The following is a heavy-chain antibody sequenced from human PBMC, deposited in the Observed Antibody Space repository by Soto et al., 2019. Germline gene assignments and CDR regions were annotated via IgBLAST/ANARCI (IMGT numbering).Heavy chain of an antibody. CDR3: AREEGYCSSTSCYYFDY. CDR2: INPSGGST. D-gene: IGHD2-2*01. J-gene: IGHJ4*02. CDR1: GYTFTSYY. Sequence: QVQLVQSGAEVKKPGASVKVSCKASGYTFTSYYMHWVRQAPGQGLEWMGIINPSGGSTSYAQKFQGRVTITRDTSTSTVYMELSSLRSEATAVYYCAREEGYCSSTSCYYFDYCGQGPLVNVS. V-gene: IGHV1-46*01.